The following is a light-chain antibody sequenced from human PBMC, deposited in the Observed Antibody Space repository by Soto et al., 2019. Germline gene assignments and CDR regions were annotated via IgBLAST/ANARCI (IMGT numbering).Light chain of an antibody. V-gene: IGKV3-11*01. J-gene: IGKJ2*01. CDR3: HQYGRSPQT. CDR2: DAS. Sequence: ETVLTQSPATLSLSPGQRATFSCRASQSVGSYLAWYQQKPGQAPRLLIYDASNRATGIPARFSGSGSGTDFTLTITSLEPEDFAVYFCHQYGRSPQTFGQGTKLDIK. CDR1: QSVGSY.